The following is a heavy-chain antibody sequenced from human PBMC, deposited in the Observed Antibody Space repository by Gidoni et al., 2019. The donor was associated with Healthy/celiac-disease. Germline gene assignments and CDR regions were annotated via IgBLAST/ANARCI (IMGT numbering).Heavy chain of an antibody. CDR2: IAYDGSNK. D-gene: IGHD3-16*02. CDR1: GFTFSSYG. CDR3: ARDKNVWGSYRLGDAFDI. J-gene: IGHJ3*02. Sequence: QAQLVESGGGVVQPGRSMRLSCAASGFTFSSYGMHWVRKAPGKGLEWVAVIAYDGSNKYYADSVKGRFTISRDNSKNTLYLQMNSLRAEDTAVYYCARDKNVWGSYRLGDAFDIWGQGTMVTVSS. V-gene: IGHV3-30*03.